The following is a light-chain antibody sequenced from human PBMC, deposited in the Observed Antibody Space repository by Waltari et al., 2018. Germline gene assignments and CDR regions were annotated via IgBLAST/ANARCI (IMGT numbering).Light chain of an antibody. V-gene: IGLV4-69*01. CDR2: LNSDGSH. Sequence: QIVLTQSPSASASLGASVKLTCTLSSRHSSYAIAWHQQQTGKGPRYLMRLNSDGSHSKGDGIPDRFSGSTPGAERHRTISSLQSDDEADYYCQTWDTGSWVFGGGTKLTVL. CDR3: QTWDTGSWV. CDR1: SRHSSYA. J-gene: IGLJ3*02.